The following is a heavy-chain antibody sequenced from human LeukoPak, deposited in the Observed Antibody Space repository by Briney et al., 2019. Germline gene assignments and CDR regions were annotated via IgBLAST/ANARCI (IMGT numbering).Heavy chain of an antibody. CDR1: GGSFSGYY. D-gene: IGHD3-10*01. CDR2: INHSGST. CDR3: ARGSVYYGSGSYYPIANWFDP. Sequence: PSETLSLTCAVYGGSFSGYYWSWIRQPPGKGLEWIGEINHSGSTNYNPSLKSRVTMSVDTSKNQFSLKLSSVTAADTAVYYCARGSVYYGSGSYYPIANWFDPWGQGTLVTVSS. V-gene: IGHV4-34*01. J-gene: IGHJ5*02.